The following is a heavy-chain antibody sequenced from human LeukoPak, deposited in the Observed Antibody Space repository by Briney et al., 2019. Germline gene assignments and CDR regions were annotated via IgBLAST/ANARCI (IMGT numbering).Heavy chain of an antibody. CDR1: GFTFSSYA. CDR3: ARDLYY. V-gene: IGHV3-30*04. CDR2: ISYDGSNK. Sequence: PGRSLRLSCAASGFTFSSYAMHWVRQAPGKGLEWVAVISYDGSNKYYADSVKGRFTTSRDNSKNTLYLQMNSLRAEDTAVYYCARDLYYWGQGTLVTVSS. J-gene: IGHJ4*02.